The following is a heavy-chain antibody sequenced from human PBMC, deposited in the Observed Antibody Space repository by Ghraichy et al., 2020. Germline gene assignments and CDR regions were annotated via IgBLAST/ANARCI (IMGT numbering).Heavy chain of an antibody. CDR1: GFTFSNYG. J-gene: IGHJ3*01. V-gene: IGHV3-30*18. CDR3: AKTHYGDYLVDAFDV. D-gene: IGHD4-17*01. CDR2: VSYDGSKK. Sequence: GGSLRLSCAASGFTFSNYGMHWVRQAPGKGLEWVAAVSYDGSKKYYVDSVKGRFTISRDNSKNTLYLQMNSLRAEDTALYYCAKTHYGDYLVDAFDVWGQGTVVTVSS.